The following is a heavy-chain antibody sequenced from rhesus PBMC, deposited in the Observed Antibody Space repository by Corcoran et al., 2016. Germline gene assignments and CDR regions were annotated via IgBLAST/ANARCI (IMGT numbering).Heavy chain of an antibody. D-gene: IGHD1-32*01. J-gene: IGHJ4*01. CDR3: ASHSKNGYSFAY. Sequence: QLQLQESGPGLVKPAETLALTCVVPGGLISSKYGSWICQAPGPALEWIGYIYGGSGSTRYNPSLKSRVTISTDTSKNQFSLMLSSVTAAAPAVYYFASHSKNGYSFAYWGQGGLVTVSS. CDR1: GGLISSKY. V-gene: IGHV4-147*01. CDR2: IYGGSGST.